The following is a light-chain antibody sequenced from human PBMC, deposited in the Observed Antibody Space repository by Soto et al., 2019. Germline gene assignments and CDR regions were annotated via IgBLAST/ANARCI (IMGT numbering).Light chain of an antibody. CDR1: SSDIGSYNH. V-gene: IGLV2-14*03. J-gene: IGLJ1*01. CDR2: AVS. Sequence: QSVLTQPASVSGSPGQSITISCSGTSSDIGSYNHVAWYQQFPGKSPKLMIYAVSDRPSGVSDRFSGSKSGITASLTISGLQTEDEADYYCISYTDRQSYLFGTGTTV. CDR3: ISYTDRQSYL.